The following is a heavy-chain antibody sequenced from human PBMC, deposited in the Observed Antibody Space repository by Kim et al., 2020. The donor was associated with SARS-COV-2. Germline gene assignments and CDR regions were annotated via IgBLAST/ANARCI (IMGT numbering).Heavy chain of an antibody. D-gene: IGHD3-10*01. CDR3: ARGFRGSGTWGY. CDR2: VSHDGSNK. V-gene: IGHV3-30*04. J-gene: IGHJ4*02. Sequence: GGSLRLSCAASGFTFSSYSMHWVRQAPGKGLEWVAVVSHDGSNKYYVDSVKGRFTISRDNSKNTLYLQMNGLRAEDTAVYYCARGFRGSGTWGYWGQGTL. CDR1: GFTFSSYS.